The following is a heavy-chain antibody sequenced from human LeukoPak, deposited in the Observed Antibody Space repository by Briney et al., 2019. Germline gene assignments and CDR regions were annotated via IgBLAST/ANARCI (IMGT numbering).Heavy chain of an antibody. D-gene: IGHD1-26*01. CDR1: GGTFSSYT. V-gene: IGHV1-69*04. J-gene: IGHJ3*02. CDR3: ARDWGFGSGSYNAFDI. Sequence: SVKVSCKASGGTFSSYTISWVRQAPGQGLEWMGRIIPILGIANYAQKFQGRVTITADKSTSTAYMELSSLRSEDTAVYHCARDWGFGSGSYNAFDIWGQGTMVTVSS. CDR2: IIPILGIA.